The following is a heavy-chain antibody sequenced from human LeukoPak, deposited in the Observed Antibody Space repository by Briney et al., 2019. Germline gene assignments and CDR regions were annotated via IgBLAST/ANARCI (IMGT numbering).Heavy chain of an antibody. D-gene: IGHD3-10*01. CDR2: IQYDGTNK. J-gene: IGHJ4*02. CDR3: ARVEITLVRGYDY. Sequence: HGGSLRLSCAASGFTFSTYGMHWVRQAPGKGLEWVTFIQYDGTNKYYADSVKGRFTISRDNSKNTLYLQMGSLRPEDMAVYYCARVEITLVRGYDYWGRGTLVTVSS. V-gene: IGHV3-30*02. CDR1: GFTFSTYG.